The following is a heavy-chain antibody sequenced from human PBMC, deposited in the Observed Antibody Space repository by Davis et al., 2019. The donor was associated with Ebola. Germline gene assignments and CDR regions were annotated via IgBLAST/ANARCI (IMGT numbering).Heavy chain of an antibody. V-gene: IGHV3-21*06. D-gene: IGHD2-15*01. Sequence: PGGSLRLSCAASGFTFTGYSMNWVRQAPGRGLEWVSFISGSSSYINYADSLKGRFIISRDNAKNSLYLQMNSLRVEDTAVYYCVRDLSSSFDSWGQGTLVTVSS. CDR3: VRDLSSSFDS. CDR1: GFTFTGYS. J-gene: IGHJ4*02. CDR2: ISGSSSYI.